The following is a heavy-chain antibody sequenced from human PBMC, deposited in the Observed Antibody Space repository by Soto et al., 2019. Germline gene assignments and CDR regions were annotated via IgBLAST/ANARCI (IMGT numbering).Heavy chain of an antibody. Sequence: SDTLSLTCTVSGGSISFSYWSWIRQPAGKGLEWIGRIYTSGATNYNPSLKSRVTMSVDTYKNQFSLKLSSVTAADTAVYYYARPRSVGAPRIDYWGPGTLVTVSS. CDR3: ARPRSVGAPRIDY. CDR2: IYTSGAT. CDR1: GGSISFSY. D-gene: IGHD1-26*01. J-gene: IGHJ4*02. V-gene: IGHV4-4*07.